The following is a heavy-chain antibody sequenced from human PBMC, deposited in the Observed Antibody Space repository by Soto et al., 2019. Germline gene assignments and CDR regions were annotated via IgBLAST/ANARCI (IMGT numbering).Heavy chain of an antibody. D-gene: IGHD3-22*01. CDR1: GGSFSGYY. Sequence: SETLSLTCAVYGGSFSGYYWSWIRQPPGKGLEWIGEINHSGSTNYNPSLKSRVTISVDTSKNQLSLKLSSVTAADTAVYYCPIALYYYDSSGYYAPFDYWGQGTLVT. J-gene: IGHJ4*02. CDR3: PIALYYYDSSGYYAPFDY. V-gene: IGHV4-34*01. CDR2: INHSGST.